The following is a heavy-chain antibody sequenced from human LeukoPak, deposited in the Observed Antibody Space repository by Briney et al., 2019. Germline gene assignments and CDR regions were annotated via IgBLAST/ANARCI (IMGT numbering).Heavy chain of an antibody. CDR3: AREGATVTTNRGFDY. V-gene: IGHV4-31*03. Sequence: SQTLSLTCTVSGGSISSGGYYWSWIRQHPGKGLEWIGYIYYSGSTYYNPSLKSRVTISVDTSKNQFSLKLSSMTAADTAVYYCAREGATVTTNRGFDYWGQGTLVTVSS. D-gene: IGHD4-17*01. J-gene: IGHJ4*02. CDR1: GGSISSGGYY. CDR2: IYYSGST.